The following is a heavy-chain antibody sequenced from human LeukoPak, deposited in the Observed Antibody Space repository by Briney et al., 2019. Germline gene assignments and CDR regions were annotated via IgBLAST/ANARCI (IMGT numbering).Heavy chain of an antibody. CDR1: GFTFSSYA. J-gene: IGHJ3*02. D-gene: IGHD3-22*01. V-gene: IGHV3-30*04. CDR3: ARTRLYYDTSGYYDAFDM. CDR2: ISYDGSNK. Sequence: PGGSLRLSCAASGFTFSSYAMHWVRQAPGKGLEWVAVISYDGSNKYYADSVKGRFTISRDNAKNSLYLQMNSLRAGDTAVYYCARTRLYYDTSGYYDAFDMWGQGTMVTVSS.